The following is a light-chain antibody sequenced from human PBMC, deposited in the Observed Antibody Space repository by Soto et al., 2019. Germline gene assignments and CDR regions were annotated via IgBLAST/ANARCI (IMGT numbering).Light chain of an antibody. J-gene: IGKJ4*01. V-gene: IGKV3-20*01. CDR2: GTS. CDR1: QSVSSSY. CDR3: QQYGDSPLT. Sequence: ILLSRSQGTLSFSPGERATLSCRASQSVSSSYLAWYQQKPGQAPRLLIYGTSSRPPKVPDRFSGSGSGTDFTLNISRLEPDDFAVYYCQQYGDSPLTFGGGTKVDI.